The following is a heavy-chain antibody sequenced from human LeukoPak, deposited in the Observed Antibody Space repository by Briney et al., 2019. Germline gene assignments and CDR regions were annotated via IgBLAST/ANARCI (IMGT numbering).Heavy chain of an antibody. CDR1: GYTFTGYY. CDR2: TNPNSGGT. J-gene: IGHJ3*02. V-gene: IGHV1-2*06. Sequence: ASVKVSCKASGYTFTGYYMHWVRQAPGQGLEWMGRTNPNSGGTNYAQKFQGRVTMTRDTSISTAYMELSRLRSDDTAVYYCARDRWFGYHDSSGPSKGAFDIWGQGTMVTVSS. CDR3: ARDRWFGYHDSSGPSKGAFDI. D-gene: IGHD3-22*01.